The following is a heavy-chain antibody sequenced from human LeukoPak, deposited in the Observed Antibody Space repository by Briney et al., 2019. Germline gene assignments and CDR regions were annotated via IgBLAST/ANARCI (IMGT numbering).Heavy chain of an antibody. J-gene: IGHJ6*02. CDR2: IYPGDSDT. D-gene: IGHD6-19*01. Sequence: RGESLKISCKGSGYSFTSYWIGWVRQMPGKGLEWMGIIYPGDSDTRYSPSFQGQVTISADKSISTAYLQWSSLKASDTAMYYCASTSSGWYDDYYYGMDVWGQGTTVTVSS. V-gene: IGHV5-51*01. CDR1: GYSFTSYW. CDR3: ASTSSGWYDDYYYGMDV.